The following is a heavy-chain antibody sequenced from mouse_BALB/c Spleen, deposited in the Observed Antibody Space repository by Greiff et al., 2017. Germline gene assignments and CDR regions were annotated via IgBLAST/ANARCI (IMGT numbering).Heavy chain of an antibody. CDR2: ISSGSSTI. J-gene: IGHJ1*01. CDR3: ARSTTATDFDV. D-gene: IGHD1-2*01. Sequence: EVNLVESGGGLVQPGGSRKLSCAASGFTFSSFGMHWVRQAPEKGLEWVAYISSGSSTIYYADTVKGRFTISRDNPKNTLFLQMTSLRSEDTAMYYCARSTTATDFDVWGAGTTVTVSS. V-gene: IGHV5-17*02. CDR1: GFTFSSFG.